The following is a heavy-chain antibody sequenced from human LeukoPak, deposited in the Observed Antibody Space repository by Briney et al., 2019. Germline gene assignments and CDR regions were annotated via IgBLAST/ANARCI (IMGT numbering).Heavy chain of an antibody. Sequence: ASVKVSCRASGYTFTAYHIHWVRQAPGQGLEWMGWINPNSGDTSLPQRFQGRVTMTRDTSIITAYMELSSLTSDDTGMYYCARGPTLGLDIWGQGTMVTVSS. CDR2: INPNSGDT. CDR3: ARGPTLGLDI. J-gene: IGHJ3*02. CDR1: GYTFTAYH. V-gene: IGHV1-2*02.